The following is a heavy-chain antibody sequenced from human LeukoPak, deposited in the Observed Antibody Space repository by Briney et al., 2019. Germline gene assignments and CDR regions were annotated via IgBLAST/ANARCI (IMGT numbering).Heavy chain of an antibody. J-gene: IGHJ4*02. Sequence: QPGGSRRLSSAASGFTFNSYWMTWVRQAPGKGLEWVADIKQDGSDKYYAGSVKGRFTISRDNAKNSLYLQMNSLRAEDTAVYFCARYNSAWKTDDYWGQGTLVTVSS. V-gene: IGHV3-7*03. D-gene: IGHD6-19*01. CDR3: ARYNSAWKTDDY. CDR1: GFTFNSYW. CDR2: IKQDGSDK.